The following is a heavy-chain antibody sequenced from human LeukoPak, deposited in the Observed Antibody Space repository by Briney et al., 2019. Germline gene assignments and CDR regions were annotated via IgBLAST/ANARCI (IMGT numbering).Heavy chain of an antibody. D-gene: IGHD2-15*01. J-gene: IGHJ6*02. CDR2: IYYSGST. CDR1: GGSISSDGYY. Sequence: SQTLSLTCTVSGGSISSDGYYWSWIRQHPGKGLEWIGYIYYSGSTYYNPSLKSRVIISVDMSKNQFSLKLSSVTAADTAVYYCARDSSRIDYYGMDVWGQGTTVTVSS. V-gene: IGHV4-31*03. CDR3: ARDSSRIDYYGMDV.